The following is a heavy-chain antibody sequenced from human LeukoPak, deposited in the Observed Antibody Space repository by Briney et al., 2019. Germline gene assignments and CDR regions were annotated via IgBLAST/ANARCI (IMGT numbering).Heavy chain of an antibody. J-gene: IGHJ4*02. Sequence: ASLKVSCKASGGTFRSFTINWVRQAPRQGPGWMGGIIPMFGATNYAQKFQGRVTITADESTSTAYMELSSLRSEDTAVYFCARGPGGSPAPFGFDYWGQGTLVTVSS. CDR1: GGTFRSFT. CDR2: IIPMFGAT. V-gene: IGHV1-69*13. CDR3: ARGPGGSPAPFGFDY. D-gene: IGHD1-26*01.